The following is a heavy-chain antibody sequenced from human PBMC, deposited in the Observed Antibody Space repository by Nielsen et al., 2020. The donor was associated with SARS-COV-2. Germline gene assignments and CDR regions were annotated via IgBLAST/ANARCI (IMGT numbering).Heavy chain of an antibody. Sequence: GGSLRLSCKTSGYTFNTFWIGWVRQMPGKGLEWMGIIYPGDSDTRYSPSFQGQVTISADKSISTAYLQWSSLEASDTAMYYCASSGYSSTWYYFDYWGQGTLVTVSS. D-gene: IGHD6-13*01. CDR3: ASSGYSSTWYYFDY. J-gene: IGHJ4*02. CDR2: IYPGDSDT. CDR1: GYTFNTFW. V-gene: IGHV5-51*01.